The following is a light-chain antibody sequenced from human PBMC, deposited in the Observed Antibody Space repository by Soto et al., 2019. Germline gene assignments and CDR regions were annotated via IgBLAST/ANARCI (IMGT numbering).Light chain of an antibody. CDR2: EVS. J-gene: IGLJ1*01. CDR3: TSYTRDTALG. Sequence: QSALTQPASVSGSPGQSITISCTGTSSDVGTYNYVSWYQHHPGKAPKLIIYEVSNRPSGVSNRFSGSKSGSTASLTISGLQAEDEADYHCTSYTRDTALGFGSGTKVTVL. CDR1: SSDVGTYNY. V-gene: IGLV2-14*01.